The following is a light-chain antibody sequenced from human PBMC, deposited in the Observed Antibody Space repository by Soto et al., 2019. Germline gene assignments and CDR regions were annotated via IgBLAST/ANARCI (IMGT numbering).Light chain of an antibody. CDR3: QQYNNWPWT. J-gene: IGKJ1*01. V-gene: IGKV3D-15*01. Sequence: EIAMTQSPATLSVSPGERATLSCRASQSVATNLAWYQQKPGQPPRLLIYGASTRATGIPARFSGSRSGTEFTLTISSLQSEDFAVYYCQQYNNWPWTFGQGTKVDIK. CDR1: QSVATN. CDR2: GAS.